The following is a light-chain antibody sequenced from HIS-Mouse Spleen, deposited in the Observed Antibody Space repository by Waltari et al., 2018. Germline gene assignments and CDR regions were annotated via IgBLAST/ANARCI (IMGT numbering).Light chain of an antibody. CDR1: ALPKKY. Sequence: SYELTQPPSVSVSPGQTARITCSGDALPKKYAYWYQQKSGQAPVLVIYEDSKRPSGIPERFSGSSSGKMATLTISGAQVEDEADYYCDSTDSSGNHRVFGGGTKLTVL. J-gene: IGLJ2*01. CDR3: DSTDSSGNHRV. CDR2: EDS. V-gene: IGLV3-10*01.